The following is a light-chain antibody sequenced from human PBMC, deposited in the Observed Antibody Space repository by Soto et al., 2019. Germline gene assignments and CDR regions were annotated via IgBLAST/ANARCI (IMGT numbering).Light chain of an antibody. CDR2: TAS. Sequence: DIHMTQSPSSVSASVGDIVTITCRASQGISNWLAWFQQKPGKAPKLLIYTASRLQSGVPSRFSGSGSGTDFTLTISSLQPEDFATYYCQQSNSFPLTFGQGTKVDIK. CDR3: QQSNSFPLT. V-gene: IGKV1-12*01. CDR1: QGISNW. J-gene: IGKJ1*01.